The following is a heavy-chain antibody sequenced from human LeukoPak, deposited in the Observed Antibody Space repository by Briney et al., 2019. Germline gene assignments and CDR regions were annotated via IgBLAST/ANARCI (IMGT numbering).Heavy chain of an antibody. D-gene: IGHD1-26*01. CDR3: AAGRGWLLPFDY. Sequence: PSETLSLTCTVSGVSISSGSHSWSWIRQPAGKGLEWIGRIYTSGSTNYNPSLKSRVTISVDTSKNQFSLKLSSVTAADTAVYYCAAGRGWLLPFDYWGQGTLVTVSS. V-gene: IGHV4-61*02. CDR2: IYTSGST. CDR1: GVSISSGSHS. J-gene: IGHJ4*02.